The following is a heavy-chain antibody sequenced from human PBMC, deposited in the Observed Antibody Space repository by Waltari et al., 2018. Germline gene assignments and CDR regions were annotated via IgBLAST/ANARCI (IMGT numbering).Heavy chain of an antibody. CDR3: ARFPRGTVGMDV. D-gene: IGHD2-8*02. Sequence: QVQLQESGPGLVKPSQTLSLTCTVSGGSISSGGYYWSLTRQHPVKGLEWIGYIYYSGSTYYNPSLKSRVTISVDTSKNQFSLKLSSVTAADTAVYYCARFPRGTVGMDVWGQGTTVTVSS. CDR1: GGSISSGGYY. V-gene: IGHV4-31*03. CDR2: IYYSGST. J-gene: IGHJ6*02.